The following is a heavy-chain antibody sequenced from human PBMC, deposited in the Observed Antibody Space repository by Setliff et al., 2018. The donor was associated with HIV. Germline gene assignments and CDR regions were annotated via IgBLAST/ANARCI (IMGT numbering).Heavy chain of an antibody. CDR3: ARDQGHVGATNFDY. D-gene: IGHD1-26*01. CDR2: ISVYNGKT. CDR1: GYTFTSYG. Sequence: ASVKVSCKSSGYTFTSYGISWVRQVPGQGLEWMGWISVYNGKTNYAQTLQARVTMTTDTSTSTAYMELRSLRSDDTAVYYCARDQGHVGATNFDYWGQGTLVTVSS. V-gene: IGHV1-18*01. J-gene: IGHJ4*02.